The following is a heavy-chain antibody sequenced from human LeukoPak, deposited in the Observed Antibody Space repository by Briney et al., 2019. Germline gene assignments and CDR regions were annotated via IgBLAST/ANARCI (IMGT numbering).Heavy chain of an antibody. CDR1: GRTLNELT. CDR2: FVAEENEI. J-gene: IGHJ5*01. Sequence: ASVKVSCKVSGRTLNELTMHWVRQTPEKGLEWMGGFVAEENEIVYAGKFKDSVTMIEDPSTETSYMEVRSLTSEDTAVYYCATDPGYGEYAEGWLHSWGQGTLVIVSS. CDR3: ATDPGYGEYAEGWLHS. D-gene: IGHD4-17*01. V-gene: IGHV1-24*01.